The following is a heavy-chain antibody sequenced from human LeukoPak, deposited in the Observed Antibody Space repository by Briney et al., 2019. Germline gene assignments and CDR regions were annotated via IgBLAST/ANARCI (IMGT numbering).Heavy chain of an antibody. CDR1: GFTFSSYA. Sequence: PGGSLRPSCAASGFTFSSYAMSWVRQAPGKGLEWVSAISGSGGSTYYADSVKGRFTISRDNYKNTLYLQMNSLRAEDTAVYYCAKDGAVKYYDFWCGSTYENLITYFDYWGQGTLVTVSS. CDR3: AKDGAVKYYDFWCGSTYENLITYFDY. J-gene: IGHJ4*02. CDR2: ISGSGGST. V-gene: IGHV3-23*01. D-gene: IGHD3-3*01.